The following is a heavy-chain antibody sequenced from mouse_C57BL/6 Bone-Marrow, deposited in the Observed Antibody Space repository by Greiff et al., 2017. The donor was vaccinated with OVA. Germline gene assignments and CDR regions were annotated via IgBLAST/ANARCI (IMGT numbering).Heavy chain of an antibody. CDR2: ISSGSSTI. J-gene: IGHJ4*01. V-gene: IGHV5-17*01. D-gene: IGHD1-1*01. Sequence: DVHLVESGGGLVKPGGSLKLSCAASGFTFSDYGMHWVRQAPEKGLEWVAYISSGSSTIYYADTVKGRFTISRDNAKNTLFLQMTSLRSEDTAMYYCARRVYYGSSYDAMDYWGQGTSVTVSS. CDR1: GFTFSDYG. CDR3: ARRVYYGSSYDAMDY.